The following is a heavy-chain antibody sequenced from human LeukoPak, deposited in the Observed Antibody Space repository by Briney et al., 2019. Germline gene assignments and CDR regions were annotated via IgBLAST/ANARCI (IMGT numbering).Heavy chain of an antibody. V-gene: IGHV3-30*03. CDR3: ARERATSTSTWSFDY. CDR2: ISYDGNKE. J-gene: IGHJ4*02. D-gene: IGHD2-2*01. Sequence: GGSLRLSCAASGFSFSSYGMHWVRQAPGKGLEWVAVISYDGNKEYYVDSVKGQFTISRDNSKNMLYLQMDSLRAEDTAVYLCARERATSTSTWSFDYWGQGTLVTVSS. CDR1: GFSFSSYG.